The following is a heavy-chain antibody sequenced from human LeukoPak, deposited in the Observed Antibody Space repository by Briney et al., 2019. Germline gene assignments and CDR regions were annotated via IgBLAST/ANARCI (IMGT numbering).Heavy chain of an antibody. CDR1: GFTFSSYA. J-gene: IGHJ4*02. CDR2: ISYDGSNK. V-gene: IGHV3-30-3*01. Sequence: GGSLRLSCAASGFTFSSYAMHWVRQAPGKELEWVAVISYDGSNKYYADSVKGRFTISRDNSKNTLYLQMNSLRAEDTAVYYCARDQADSSLDYWGQGTLVTVSS. D-gene: IGHD6-13*01. CDR3: ARDQADSSLDY.